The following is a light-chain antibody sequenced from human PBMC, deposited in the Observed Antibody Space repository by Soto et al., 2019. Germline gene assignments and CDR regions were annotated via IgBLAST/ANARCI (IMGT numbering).Light chain of an antibody. V-gene: IGKV1-33*01. CDR1: QDINNY. CDR3: QQYENLPYS. CDR2: DAS. Sequence: DIQMTQSPSSLSASIGDRVTITCQASQDINNYLNWYHQKPGKVPKLLIYDASNLETGVPSRFSGSGSGTEFTFTISSLEAEDIGAYYCQQYENLPYSFGQGTKVEIK. J-gene: IGKJ2*03.